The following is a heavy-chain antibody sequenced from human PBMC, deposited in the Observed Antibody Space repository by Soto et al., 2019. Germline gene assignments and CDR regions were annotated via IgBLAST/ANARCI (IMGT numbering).Heavy chain of an antibody. CDR2: INTDGSVT. CDR1: GFTFNNFW. Sequence: PGGSLRLSCAGSGFTFNNFWMHWVRQAPGKGLVWVARINTDGSVTSHADSVKGRFTISRDNAKSTLYLQMNSLRAEDSARYYCARQTGLEATNYWGRGTLVTVSS. D-gene: IGHD1-1*01. CDR3: ARQTGLEATNY. J-gene: IGHJ4*02. V-gene: IGHV3-74*01.